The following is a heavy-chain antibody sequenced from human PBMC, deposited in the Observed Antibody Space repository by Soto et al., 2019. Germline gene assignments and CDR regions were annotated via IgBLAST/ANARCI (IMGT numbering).Heavy chain of an antibody. CDR3: ARYSSGWPGNGMDV. Sequence: SETLSLTCTVSNGSISNYFWSWIRQSPGKGLEWIGYVYYTGSTSYNPSLKGRVTMSVDTSKMQFSLKLSSVTAADTAVYYCARYSSGWPGNGMDVWGQGTKVTVSS. D-gene: IGHD6-19*01. CDR2: VYYTGST. J-gene: IGHJ6*02. V-gene: IGHV4-59*01. CDR1: NGSISNYF.